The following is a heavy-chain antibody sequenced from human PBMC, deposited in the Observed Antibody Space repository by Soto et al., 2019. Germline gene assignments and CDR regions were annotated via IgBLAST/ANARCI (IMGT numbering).Heavy chain of an antibody. D-gene: IGHD2-2*01. CDR3: ARGGQYQQPYQFDF. CDR1: GLPHSNFA. Sequence: GGSLRLSCSASGLPHSNFAMMWVRQAPGKGLECVSGIYGSGRGIEYADSVKGRFTISRDNSKNTVYLQMTDLRADDTAVYYCARGGQYQQPYQFDFWGQGTLVTVSS. V-gene: IGHV3-23*05. CDR2: IYGSGRGI. J-gene: IGHJ4*02.